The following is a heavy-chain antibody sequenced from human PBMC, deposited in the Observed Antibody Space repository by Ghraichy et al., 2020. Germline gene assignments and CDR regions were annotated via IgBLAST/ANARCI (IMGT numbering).Heavy chain of an antibody. CDR2: IYYSGST. Sequence: SETLSLTCTVSGGSISSSSYYWGWIRQPPGKGLEWIGSIYYSGSTYYNPSLKSRVTISVDTSKNQFSLKLSSVTAADTAVYYCARHSYISGWENWFDPWGQGTLVTVSS. D-gene: IGHD6-19*01. V-gene: IGHV4-39*01. J-gene: IGHJ5*02. CDR3: ARHSYISGWENWFDP. CDR1: GGSISSSSYY.